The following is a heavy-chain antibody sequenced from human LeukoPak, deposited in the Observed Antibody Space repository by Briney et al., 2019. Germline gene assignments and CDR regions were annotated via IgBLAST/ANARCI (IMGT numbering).Heavy chain of an antibody. CDR3: ASNYYGSGSLDY. D-gene: IGHD3-10*01. CDR2: IYYGGST. CDR1: GGSISSYY. Sequence: SETLSLTCTVSGGSISSYYWSWIRQPPGKGLEWIGYIYYGGSTNYNPSLKSRVTISVDTSKNQFSLKLSSVTAADTAVYYCASNYYGSGSLDYWGRETWSPSPQ. V-gene: IGHV4-59*08. J-gene: IGHJ4*02.